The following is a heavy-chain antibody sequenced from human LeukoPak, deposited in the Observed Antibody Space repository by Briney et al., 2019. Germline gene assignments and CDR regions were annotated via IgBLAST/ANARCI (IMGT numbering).Heavy chain of an antibody. CDR2: INHSGST. CDR1: GGSFGGYY. CDR3: ARRLRGYYDSSGYYRHIDY. J-gene: IGHJ4*02. V-gene: IGHV4-34*01. D-gene: IGHD3-22*01. Sequence: SETLSLTCAVYGGSFGGYYWSWIRQPPGKGLEWIGEINHSGSTNYNPSLKSRVTISVDTSKNQFSLKLSSVTAADTAVYYCARRLRGYYDSSGYYRHIDYWGQGTLVTVSS.